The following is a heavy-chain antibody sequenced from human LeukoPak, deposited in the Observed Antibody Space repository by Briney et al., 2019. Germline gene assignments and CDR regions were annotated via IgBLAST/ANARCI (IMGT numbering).Heavy chain of an antibody. CDR1: GFTFSSYG. CDR2: IWYDGSNK. CDR3: ARDDLGWYGLMNYYYGMDV. Sequence: GGCLRLSCAASGFTFSSYGMHWVRQAPGKGLEWVAVIWYDGSNKYYADSVKGRFTISRDNSKNTLYLQMNSLRAEDTAVYYCARDDLGWYGLMNYYYGMDVWGQGTTVTVSS. D-gene: IGHD6-19*01. J-gene: IGHJ6*02. V-gene: IGHV3-33*01.